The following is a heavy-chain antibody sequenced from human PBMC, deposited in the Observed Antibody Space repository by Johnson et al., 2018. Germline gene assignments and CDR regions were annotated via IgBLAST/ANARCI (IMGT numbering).Heavy chain of an antibody. CDR1: GFTFSSYG. CDR3: GRDWVVVAATDAFDI. CDR2: IWYDGSNK. V-gene: IGHV3-33*01. D-gene: IGHD2-15*01. J-gene: IGHJ3*02. Sequence: QVQLQESGGGVVQPGRSLRLSCAASGFTFSSYGMHWVRQAPGKGLEWVAVIWYDGSNKYYADSVKGRFTISRDISKNTLYLQMNSLRAEDTAVYYLGRDWVVVAATDAFDIWGQGTMVTVAS.